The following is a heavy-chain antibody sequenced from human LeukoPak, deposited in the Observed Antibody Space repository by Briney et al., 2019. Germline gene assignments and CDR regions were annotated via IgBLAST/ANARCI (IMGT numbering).Heavy chain of an antibody. Sequence: PGGSLRLSCVVSGFTFSSYAMSWVRQAPGKGLEWVAFIRYDGSNKYYADSVKGRFTISRDNSKNTLYLQMNSLRAEDTAVYYCAKDLTAFDWLFHWGQGTQVTVSS. D-gene: IGHD1-14*01. V-gene: IGHV3-30*02. J-gene: IGHJ5*02. CDR1: GFTFSSYA. CDR3: AKDLTAFDWLFH. CDR2: IRYDGSNK.